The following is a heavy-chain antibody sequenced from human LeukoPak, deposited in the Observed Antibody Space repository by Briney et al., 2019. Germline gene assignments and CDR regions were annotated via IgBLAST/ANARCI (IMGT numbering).Heavy chain of an antibody. CDR1: GFTFGSYS. CDR2: ISSSSSYI. CDR3: ARDETEQQLAYDY. D-gene: IGHD6-13*01. J-gene: IGHJ4*02. V-gene: IGHV3-21*01. Sequence: PGGFLRLSCAASGFTFGSYSMNWVRQAPGKGLEWVSSISSSSSYIYYADSVKGRFTISRDNAKNSLYLQMNSLRAEDTAVHYCARDETEQQLAYDYWGQGTLVTVSS.